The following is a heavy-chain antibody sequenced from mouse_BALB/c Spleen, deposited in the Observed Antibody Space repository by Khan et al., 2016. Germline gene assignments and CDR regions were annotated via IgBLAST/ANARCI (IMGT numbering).Heavy chain of an antibody. D-gene: IGHD1-1*01. V-gene: IGHV1-18*01. CDR2: INPNNGAT. CDR1: GYTFTEYI. J-gene: IGHJ2*01. CDR3: AIRGYYGSSFPLFDS. Sequence: VQLQQSGPELVKPGASVKISCKTSGYTFTEYIMHWVQQSHGKSLEWIGGINPNNGATSYNQKLKGKATLTVDKSSSTAYMELRSLTSEDSAFYYSAIRGYYGSSFPLFDSWGQGTTLTVSS.